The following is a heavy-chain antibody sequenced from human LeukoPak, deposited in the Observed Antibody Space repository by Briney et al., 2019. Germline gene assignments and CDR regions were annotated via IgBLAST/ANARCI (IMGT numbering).Heavy chain of an antibody. Sequence: SDTLSLTCTVSGGSLSSGGYYWSWIRQHPGKGLEWIGYIYYSGSTYYNPSLKSRVTISVDTSKNQFSLKLSSVTAADTAVYYCARYLRYQLLSAFDIWGQGTMVTVSS. CDR3: ARYLRYQLLSAFDI. V-gene: IGHV4-31*03. CDR2: IYYSGST. D-gene: IGHD2-2*01. CDR1: GGSLSSGGYY. J-gene: IGHJ3*02.